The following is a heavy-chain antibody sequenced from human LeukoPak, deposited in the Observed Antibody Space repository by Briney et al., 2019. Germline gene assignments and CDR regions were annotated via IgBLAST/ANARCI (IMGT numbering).Heavy chain of an antibody. V-gene: IGHV3-74*01. CDR3: AKGQISRSDRFDY. CDR2: INSDGSST. D-gene: IGHD3-3*02. CDR1: GFTFSSYW. Sequence: HPGGSLRLSCAASGFTFSSYWMHWVRQAPGKGLVWVSRINSDGSSTSYADSVKGRFTISRDKSKNTLYLQMNSLRAEDTAVYYCAKGQISRSDRFDYWGQGTLVTVSS. J-gene: IGHJ4*02.